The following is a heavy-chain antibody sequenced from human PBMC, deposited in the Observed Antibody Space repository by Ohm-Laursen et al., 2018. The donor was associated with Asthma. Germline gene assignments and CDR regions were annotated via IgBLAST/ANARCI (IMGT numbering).Heavy chain of an antibody. D-gene: IGHD2-15*01. Sequence: ASVKVSCKASGYTFTSYAMNWVRQAPGQGLEWMGIINPSGGSTSYAQKFQGRVTMTRDTSTSTVYMELSILRSEDTAVYYCARSSIVVVVSGGPYGMDVWGQGTTVTVSS. V-gene: IGHV1-46*01. CDR1: GYTFTSYA. CDR3: ARSSIVVVVSGGPYGMDV. J-gene: IGHJ6*02. CDR2: INPSGGST.